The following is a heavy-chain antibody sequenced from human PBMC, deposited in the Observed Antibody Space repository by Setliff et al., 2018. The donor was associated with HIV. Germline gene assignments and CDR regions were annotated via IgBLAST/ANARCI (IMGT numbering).Heavy chain of an antibody. CDR2: MSGDANSQ. J-gene: IGHJ3*02. D-gene: IGHD5-12*01. CDR1: GFTFSSYG. V-gene: IGHV3-30*06. Sequence: GGSLRLSCAASGFTFSSYGIHWVRQAPGKGLEWVAVMSGDANSQYYADSVRGRFTISRDNSKNTLYLQMNSLGADDRAVYYCAKVRLMFLDDAFDIWGQGTMVTVSS. CDR3: AKVRLMFLDDAFDI.